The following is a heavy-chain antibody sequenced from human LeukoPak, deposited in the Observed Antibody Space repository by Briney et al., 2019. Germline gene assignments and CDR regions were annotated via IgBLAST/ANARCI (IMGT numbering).Heavy chain of an antibody. Sequence: PGGSLRLSCAASGFTFSSYSMNWVRQAPGKGREWVSCISRSGSFISSADSVKGRFTISRDNAKNSLYLQMNSLRAEDTAVYYCASGLDGYKVDYWGQGTLVTVSS. CDR3: ASGLDGYKVDY. D-gene: IGHD5-24*01. V-gene: IGHV3-21*01. CDR1: GFTFSSYS. J-gene: IGHJ4*02. CDR2: ISRSGSFI.